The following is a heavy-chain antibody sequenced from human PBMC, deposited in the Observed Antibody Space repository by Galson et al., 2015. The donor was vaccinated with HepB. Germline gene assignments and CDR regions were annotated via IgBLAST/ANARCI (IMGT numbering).Heavy chain of an antibody. CDR1: GYTFTNYG. V-gene: IGHV1-18*04. J-gene: IGHJ6*02. D-gene: IGHD3-10*01. CDR2: ISAYNGNA. Sequence: SVKVSCKASGYTFTNYGISWVRQAPGQGLEWMGWISAYNGNANFAQKFQGRVTLTTDTSTSTAYMELRSLRSDDTAVYYCARDRGITMVRGVIPGPYYYYGMDVWGQGTTVTVSS. CDR3: ARDRGITMVRGVIPGPYYYYGMDV.